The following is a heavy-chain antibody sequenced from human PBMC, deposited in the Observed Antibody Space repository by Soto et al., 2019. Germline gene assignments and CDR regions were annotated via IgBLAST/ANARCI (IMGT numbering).Heavy chain of an antibody. V-gene: IGHV3-66*01. J-gene: IGHJ3*02. CDR2: IYSGGST. D-gene: IGHD6-19*01. Sequence: GGSLRLSCAASGFTVSSNYMSWVRQAPGKGLEWVSVIYSGGSTYYADSVKGRFTISRDNSKNTLYLQMNSLRAEDTAVYYCARVIAVAGTEAFDIWGQGTMVTVSS. CDR3: ARVIAVAGTEAFDI. CDR1: GFTVSSNY.